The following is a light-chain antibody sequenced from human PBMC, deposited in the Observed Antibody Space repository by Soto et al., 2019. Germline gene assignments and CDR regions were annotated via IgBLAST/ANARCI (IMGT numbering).Light chain of an antibody. V-gene: IGLV3-1*01. J-gene: IGLJ3*02. CDR1: KLGDKY. CDR2: QDN. Sequence: SYELTQPPSVSVSPGQTASITCSGDKLGDKYACWYQQKPGQSPVLVIYQDNKRPSGIPERFSGSNSGNTATLTISGTQAMDEGDYYCQAWDNTSGVFGGGTKVTVL. CDR3: QAWDNTSGV.